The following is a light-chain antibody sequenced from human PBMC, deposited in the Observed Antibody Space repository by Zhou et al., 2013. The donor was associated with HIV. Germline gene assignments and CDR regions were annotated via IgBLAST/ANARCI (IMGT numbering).Light chain of an antibody. CDR1: SSNIGSNY. V-gene: IGLV1-47*01. CDR2: RNN. Sequence: QSVLTQPPSASGTPGQRVTISCSGSSSNIGSNYVYWYQQLPGTAPKLLIYRNNQRPSGVPDRFSGSKSGTSASLAISGLRSEDEADYYCQSYDSSLSGVLFGGGTKLTV. J-gene: IGLJ2*01. CDR3: QSYDSSLSGVL.